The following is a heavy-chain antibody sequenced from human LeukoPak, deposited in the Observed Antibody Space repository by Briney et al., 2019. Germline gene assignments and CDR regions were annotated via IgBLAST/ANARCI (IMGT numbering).Heavy chain of an antibody. D-gene: IGHD3-10*01. Sequence: DPGGSLRLSCAASGFTFSSYAMHWVRQAPGKGLEWVAVIPYDGSNKYYADSVKGRFTISRDNSKNTLYLQMNSLRAEDTAVYYCARDPVRGVISYYFDYWGQGTLVTVSS. CDR1: GFTFSSYA. CDR2: IPYDGSNK. CDR3: ARDPVRGVISYYFDY. J-gene: IGHJ4*02. V-gene: IGHV3-30*04.